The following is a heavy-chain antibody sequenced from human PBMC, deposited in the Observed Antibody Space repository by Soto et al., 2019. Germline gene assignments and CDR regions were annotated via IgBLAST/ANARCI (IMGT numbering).Heavy chain of an antibody. J-gene: IGHJ4*02. V-gene: IGHV3-66*01. CDR2: IYSGGST. CDR3: ARDQGYSHY. D-gene: IGHD5-18*01. CDR1: GFAFSGAW. Sequence: GGSLRLSCAASGFAFSGAWMNWVRQAPGKGLEWVSVIYSGGSTYYADSVKGRFTISRDNSKNTLYLQMNSLRAEDTAVYYCARDQGYSHYWGQGTLVTVSS.